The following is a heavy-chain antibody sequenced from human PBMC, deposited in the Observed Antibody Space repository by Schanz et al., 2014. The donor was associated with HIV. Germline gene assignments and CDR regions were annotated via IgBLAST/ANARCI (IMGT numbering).Heavy chain of an antibody. CDR2: ISTYNGNT. D-gene: IGHD3-22*01. J-gene: IGHJ4*02. Sequence: QVQLVLSGAEVKRPGASVKVSCKASGYTFTSYGITWVRQAPGQGLEWMGWISTYNGNTIYAQNLQGRVTMTTDTFTSTAYMELRSLRSDETAVYYCARDSTDYYDSSGYQYWGQGTLVTVSS. V-gene: IGHV1-18*01. CDR3: ARDSTDYYDSSGYQY. CDR1: GYTFTSYG.